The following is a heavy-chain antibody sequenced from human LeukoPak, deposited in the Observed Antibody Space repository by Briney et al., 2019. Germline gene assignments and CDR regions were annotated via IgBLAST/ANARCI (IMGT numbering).Heavy chain of an antibody. Sequence: PSETLSLTCSVSGGSLSSDNYYWNWIRQPAGKGLEWIGRVYTTGSANYNPSLKSRVTISVDTSKNQFSLKLSSVTAADTAVYYCARVSIHYDILTGLDYWGQGTLVTLSS. V-gene: IGHV4-61*02. J-gene: IGHJ4*02. CDR3: ARVSIHYDILTGLDY. D-gene: IGHD3-9*01. CDR1: GGSLSSDNYY. CDR2: VYTTGSA.